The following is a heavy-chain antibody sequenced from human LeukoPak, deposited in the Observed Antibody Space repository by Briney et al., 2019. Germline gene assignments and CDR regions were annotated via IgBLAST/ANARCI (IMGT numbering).Heavy chain of an antibody. CDR1: GGSISSSGYY. D-gene: IGHD3-22*01. J-gene: IGHJ4*02. Sequence: PSETLSLTCTVSGGSISSSGYYWGWIRQPPGKGLEWIGSISSGGSTHYIPSLKSRVTISVDTPKNQFSLKLSSVTAADTAVYYCARRSYDGSGYYYVDYWGQGTLVTVSS. CDR2: ISSGGST. V-gene: IGHV4-39*01. CDR3: ARRSYDGSGYYYVDY.